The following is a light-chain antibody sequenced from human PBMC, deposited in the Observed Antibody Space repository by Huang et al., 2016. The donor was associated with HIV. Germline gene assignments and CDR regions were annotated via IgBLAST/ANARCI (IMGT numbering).Light chain of an antibody. Sequence: EIVMTQSPATLSVSPGERATLSCRASQSVSSNLAWYQQKPGQAPRLLSYGAATRATGIPARFSGSGSGTEFTLTISSLQSEDFAVYYCQQYNNWPPKITFGQGTRLEMK. V-gene: IGKV3-15*01. CDR2: GAA. CDR3: QQYNNWPPKIT. J-gene: IGKJ5*01. CDR1: QSVSSN.